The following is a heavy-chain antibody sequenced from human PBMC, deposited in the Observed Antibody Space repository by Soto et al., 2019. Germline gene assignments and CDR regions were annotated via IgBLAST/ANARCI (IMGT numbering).Heavy chain of an antibody. CDR3: AGDTAMGPYYYYGMDV. V-gene: IGHV1-69*13. Sequence: SVKVSCKASGGTFSSYAISWVRQAPGQGLEWMGGIIPIFGTANYAQKFQGRVTITADESTSTAYMELSSLRSEDTAVYYCAGDTAMGPYYYYGMDVWGQGTTVTVSS. CDR1: GGTFSSYA. J-gene: IGHJ6*02. D-gene: IGHD5-18*01. CDR2: IIPIFGTA.